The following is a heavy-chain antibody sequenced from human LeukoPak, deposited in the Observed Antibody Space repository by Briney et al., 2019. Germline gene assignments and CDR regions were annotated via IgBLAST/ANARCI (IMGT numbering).Heavy chain of an antibody. CDR1: GFTFSSWT. J-gene: IGHJ3*02. CDR3: ARDRVAAANAFDI. Sequence: PGGSLRLSCAASGFTFSSWTIHWVRQAPGKGLEWVAVISYDGSNKYYADSVKGRFTISRDNSKNTLYLQINTLRTEDTALCYCARDRVAAANAFDIWGQGTMVTVSS. D-gene: IGHD2-2*01. CDR2: ISYDGSNK. V-gene: IGHV3-30-3*01.